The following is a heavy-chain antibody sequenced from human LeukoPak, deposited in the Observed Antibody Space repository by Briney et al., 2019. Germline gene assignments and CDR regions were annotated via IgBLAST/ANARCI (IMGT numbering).Heavy chain of an antibody. CDR3: ARGYCSGGSCSAQDC. Sequence: ASVKVSLKASGGTFSSYAISWVRKAPGQGLEWLGRIIPIFGTANYAQKFQGRVTITTHESASTAHMKLSRLRSEDTAMDYCARGYCSGGSCSAQDCWGQGTLVTVSS. J-gene: IGHJ4*02. CDR2: IIPIFGTA. CDR1: GGTFSSYA. D-gene: IGHD2-15*01. V-gene: IGHV1-69*05.